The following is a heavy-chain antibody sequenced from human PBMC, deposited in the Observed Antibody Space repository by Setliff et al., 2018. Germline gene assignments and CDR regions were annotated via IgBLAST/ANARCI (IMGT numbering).Heavy chain of an antibody. V-gene: IGHV3-23*01. Sequence: PSETLSLTCAVYGGSFSGYYWSWIRQAPGKGLEWVSAISGSGDATYYADSVKGRFTISRDNSKNTLYLQMNSLRAEDTAVYYCAKNGFGVVALGVNNWFDPWGQGTLVTVSS. CDR1: GGSFSGYY. CDR3: AKNGFGVVALGVNNWFDP. J-gene: IGHJ5*02. D-gene: IGHD3-10*01. CDR2: ISGSGDAT.